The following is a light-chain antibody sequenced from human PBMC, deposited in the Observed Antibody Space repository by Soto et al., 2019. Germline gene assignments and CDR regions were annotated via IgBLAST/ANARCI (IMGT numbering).Light chain of an antibody. CDR1: QSVSSN. CDR2: DAS. V-gene: IGKV3-11*01. Sequence: EIVMTQSPATLSVSPGERATLSCRASQSVSSNLAWYQQKPGQAPRLLIYDASSRATGTPARFSGSGSGTDFTLTISSLEAEDFALYYCQQRSKWPVTFGGGTKVDIK. J-gene: IGKJ4*01. CDR3: QQRSKWPVT.